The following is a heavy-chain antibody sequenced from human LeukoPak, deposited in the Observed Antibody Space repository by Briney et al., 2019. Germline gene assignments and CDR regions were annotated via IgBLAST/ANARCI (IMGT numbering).Heavy chain of an antibody. D-gene: IGHD1-26*01. J-gene: IGHJ4*02. CDR2: IRYDGSSK. V-gene: IGHV3-30*02. CDR3: AKDFPIRAMGATRQFGS. Sequence: GGSLRLSCAASRFIFSSYGMHWVRQSPGKGLEWVAFIRYDGSSKYYADSVKGRFTISRDNSKNTLYLQMNSLRADDTAIYYCAKDFPIRAMGATRQFGSWGQGTLVTVSS. CDR1: RFIFSSYG.